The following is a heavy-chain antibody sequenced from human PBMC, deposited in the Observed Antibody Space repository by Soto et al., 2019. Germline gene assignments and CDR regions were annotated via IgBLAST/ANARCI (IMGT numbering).Heavy chain of an antibody. V-gene: IGHV1-2*02. J-gene: IGHJ5*02. CDR1: GYTFTGYC. CDR2: INPNSGGT. D-gene: IGHD2-21*02. Sequence: VASVKVSCKASGYTFTGYCMHWVRQAPGQGLEWMGWINPNSGGTNYAQKFQGRVTMTRDTSISTAYMELSRLRSDDTAVYYCARDECGCDCYSRGRNWFDPWGQGTLVTGS. CDR3: ARDECGCDCYSRGRNWFDP.